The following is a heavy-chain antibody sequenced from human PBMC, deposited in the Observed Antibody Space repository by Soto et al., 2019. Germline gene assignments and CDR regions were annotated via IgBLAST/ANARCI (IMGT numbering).Heavy chain of an antibody. CDR2: INPSGGTT. CDR1: GYTFTRYN. V-gene: IGHV1-46*01. Sequence: ASVKVSCKASGYTFTRYNVHWVRQAPGQGLEWMAIINPSGGTTYYVQKFEGRVTLTTDTSTSTVYMELSSLRSDDTAVYYCARVRGGGSEYFFDYWGQGXLVTVHS. J-gene: IGHJ4*02. D-gene: IGHD2-15*01. CDR3: ARVRGGGSEYFFDY.